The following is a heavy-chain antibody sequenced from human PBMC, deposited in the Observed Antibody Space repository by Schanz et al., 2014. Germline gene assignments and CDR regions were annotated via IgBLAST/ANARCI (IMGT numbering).Heavy chain of an antibody. CDR1: GFSFSDYY. Sequence: QVHLLESGGGLVEPGGSLRLSCAASGFSFSDYYMSWIRQAPGKGLEWVSAISASGGTTYYADSVKGRFTISRDNSKNPLYIQMSSLRAEDSAVYYDTIWRFGQLSAFDFWGQGTMVTVSS. J-gene: IGHJ3*01. D-gene: IGHD3-10*01. CDR3: TIWRFGQLSAFDF. V-gene: IGHV3-11*01. CDR2: ISASGGTT.